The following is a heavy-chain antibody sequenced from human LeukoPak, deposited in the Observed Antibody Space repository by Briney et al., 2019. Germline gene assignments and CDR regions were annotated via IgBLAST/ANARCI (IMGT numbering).Heavy chain of an antibody. CDR1: GGSISSYY. Sequence: PSETLSLTCTVSGGSISSYYWSWIQQPPGKGLEWIGYIYYSGSTNYNPSLKSRVTISVDTSKNQFSLKLSSVTAADTAVYYCASVYCGGDCYLGYWGQGTLVTVSS. CDR3: ASVYCGGDCYLGY. V-gene: IGHV4-59*01. CDR2: IYYSGST. J-gene: IGHJ4*02. D-gene: IGHD2-21*02.